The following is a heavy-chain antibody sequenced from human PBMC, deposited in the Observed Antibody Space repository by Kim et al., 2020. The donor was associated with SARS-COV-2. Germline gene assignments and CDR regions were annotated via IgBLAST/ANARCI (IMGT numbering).Heavy chain of an antibody. J-gene: IGHJ2*01. D-gene: IGHD2-2*01. CDR3: ARRQTLLSTNYWYFDL. V-gene: IGHV4-59*01. CDR2: IYYSGST. CDR1: GGSISSYY. Sequence: SETLSLTCTVSGGSISSYYWSWIRQPPGKGLEWIGYIYYSGSTNYNPSLKSRVTISVDTSKNQFSLKLSSVTAADTAVYYCARRQTLLSTNYWYFDLWGRGTLVTVSS.